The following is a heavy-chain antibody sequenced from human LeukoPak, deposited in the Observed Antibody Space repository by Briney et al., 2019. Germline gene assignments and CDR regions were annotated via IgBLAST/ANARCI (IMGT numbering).Heavy chain of an antibody. D-gene: IGHD6-13*01. CDR1: GYTFTSYG. CDR3: ARDRDKSRYSSQDFDY. CDR2: ISAYNGNT. Sequence: ASVKVSCKASGYTFTSYGMSWVRQAPGQGLEWMGWISAYNGNTNYAQKLQGRVTMTTDTSTSTAYMELRSLRSDDTAVYYCARDRDKSRYSSQDFDYWGQGTLVTVSS. J-gene: IGHJ4*02. V-gene: IGHV1-18*01.